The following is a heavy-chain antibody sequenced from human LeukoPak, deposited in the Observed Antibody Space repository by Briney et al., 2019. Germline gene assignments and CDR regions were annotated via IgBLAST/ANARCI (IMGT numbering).Heavy chain of an antibody. D-gene: IGHD5-18*01. CDR2: IFHSGST. Sequence: PSGTLSLTCAVSGDFIISSHWWSWVRQPPGKGLEWIGEIFHSGSTNYNPSLKSRVTISVDKSRNQFSLKLSSVTAADTAVYYCAGGYSYGSTYYYMDVWGKGTTVTISS. V-gene: IGHV4-4*02. J-gene: IGHJ6*03. CDR3: AGGYSYGSTYYYMDV. CDR1: GDFIISSHW.